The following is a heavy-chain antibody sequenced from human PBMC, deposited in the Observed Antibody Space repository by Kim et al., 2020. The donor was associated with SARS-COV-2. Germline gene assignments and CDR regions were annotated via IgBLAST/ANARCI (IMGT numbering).Heavy chain of an antibody. Sequence: GGSLRLSCAASGFSFRNYYMTWVRQAPGKGLEWLTNINQDGTTKNSVDSVKGRSTISRDTAKNSHYLQLNSLRAEDTAMYYCARVEGTGRHASWGQGTQV. J-gene: IGHJ4*02. V-gene: IGHV3-7*03. CDR2: INQDGTTK. CDR1: GFSFRNYY. CDR3: ARVEGTGRHAS. D-gene: IGHD2-2*01.